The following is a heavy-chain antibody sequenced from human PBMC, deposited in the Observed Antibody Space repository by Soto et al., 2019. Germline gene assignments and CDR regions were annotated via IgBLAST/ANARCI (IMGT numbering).Heavy chain of an antibody. CDR3: ARGSTVSTYYFDY. V-gene: IGHV4-34*01. D-gene: IGHD4-17*01. CDR2: INHSGST. Sequence: SETLSLTCAVYGGSFSGYYWSWIRQPPGKWLEWIGEINHSGSTNYNPSLKSRVTISVDTSKNQFSLKLSSVTAADTAVYYCARGSTVSTYYFDYWGQGTLVTVSS. J-gene: IGHJ4*02. CDR1: GGSFSGYY.